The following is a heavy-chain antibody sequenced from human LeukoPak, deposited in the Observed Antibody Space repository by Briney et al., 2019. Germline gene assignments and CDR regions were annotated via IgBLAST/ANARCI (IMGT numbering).Heavy chain of an antibody. D-gene: IGHD3-10*01. CDR3: ARGRITMIRGIIISGYFDY. J-gene: IGHJ4*02. CDR2: IYATKNA. V-gene: IGHV4-61*09. CDR1: GGSISSGSAY. Sequence: SETLSLTCTVSGGSISSGSAYWNWIRQPAGKGLEWIGHIYATKNANYSPSLKSRVNMSADTSKNQFSLKLTSATAADTAVYYCARGRITMIRGIIISGYFDYWGQGALVTVSS.